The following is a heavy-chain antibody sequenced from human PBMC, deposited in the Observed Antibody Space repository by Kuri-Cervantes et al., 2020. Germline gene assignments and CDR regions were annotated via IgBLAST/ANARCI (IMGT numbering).Heavy chain of an antibody. CDR3: ARCPGIAVAGTSYYYGMGV. Sequence: SETLSLTCTVSGGPISSGGYYWSWIRQHPGKGLEWIGYIYYSGSTYYNPALKSRVTISVDTSKNQFSLKLSSVTAADTAVYYCARCPGIAVAGTSYYYGMGVWGQGTTVTVSS. CDR2: IYYSGST. J-gene: IGHJ6*02. V-gene: IGHV4-31*03. D-gene: IGHD6-19*01. CDR1: GGPISSGGYY.